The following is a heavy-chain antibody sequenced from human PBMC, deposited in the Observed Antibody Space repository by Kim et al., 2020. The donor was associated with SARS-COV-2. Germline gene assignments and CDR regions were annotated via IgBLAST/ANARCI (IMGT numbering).Heavy chain of an antibody. CDR1: GGSFSGYY. D-gene: IGHD3-22*01. Sequence: SETLSLTCAVYGGSFSGYYLSWIRQPPGKGLEWIGEINHSGSTNYNPSPQSRVSISVDTSKNQFSLMLSSVTAADTAVYYCAGGIVDYYGSSGYDGVYYFDYWGQGTLVTVSS. J-gene: IGHJ4*02. CDR3: AGGIVDYYGSSGYDGVYYFDY. V-gene: IGHV4-34*01. CDR2: INHSGST.